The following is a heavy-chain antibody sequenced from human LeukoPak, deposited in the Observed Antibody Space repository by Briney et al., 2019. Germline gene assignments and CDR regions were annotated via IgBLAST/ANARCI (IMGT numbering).Heavy chain of an antibody. Sequence: PGGSLGLSCAASGLTVGSKYMGWVRQAPGKGLEWVSVIYRGGDTYYADSVRGRFTVSRDISQNTLYLQMNRLRVEDTAVYYCATRPDGNDFPYFDFWGQGTLVLVSS. CDR1: GLTVGSKY. J-gene: IGHJ4*02. CDR3: ATRPDGNDFPYFDF. D-gene: IGHD5-12*01. V-gene: IGHV3-66*01. CDR2: IYRGGDT.